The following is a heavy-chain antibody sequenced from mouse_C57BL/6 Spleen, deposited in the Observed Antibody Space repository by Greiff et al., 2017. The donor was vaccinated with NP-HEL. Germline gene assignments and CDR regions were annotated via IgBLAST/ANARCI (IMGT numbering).Heavy chain of an antibody. CDR3: ASDDSNYEAAY. CDR2: IWRGGST. D-gene: IGHD2-5*01. CDR1: GFSLTSYG. J-gene: IGHJ3*01. V-gene: IGHV2-2*01. Sequence: VQLQQSGPGLVQPSQSLSITCTVSGFSLTSYGVHWVRQSPGKGLEWLGVIWRGGSTDDNAAFISSLSISKDTSKSQVFFKMSSLQADGAAIYYCASDDSNYEAAYWGQGTLVTVSA.